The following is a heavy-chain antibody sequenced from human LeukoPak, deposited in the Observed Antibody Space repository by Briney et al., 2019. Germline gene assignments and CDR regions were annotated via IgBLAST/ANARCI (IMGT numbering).Heavy chain of an antibody. D-gene: IGHD6-13*01. CDR2: IYASGST. CDR1: GSSFSSSY. J-gene: IGHJ2*01. V-gene: IGHV4-4*07. CDR3: ARDWMDSSSWFRWYFDL. Sequence: SETLSLTCTVSGSSFSSSYWSWIRQPAEKGLKWIGRIYASGSTNYNPSFKSRITMSVDTSKNHFSLNLSSVTAADTAVYYCARDWMDSSSWFRWYFDLWGRGTLVIVSS.